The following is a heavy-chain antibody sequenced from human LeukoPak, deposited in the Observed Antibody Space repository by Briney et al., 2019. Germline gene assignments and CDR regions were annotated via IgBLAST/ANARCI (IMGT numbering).Heavy chain of an antibody. CDR3: ARVKRDGYNPTWVDY. CDR1: GFTFSSYW. J-gene: IGHJ4*02. D-gene: IGHD5-24*01. CDR2: IYSGGRT. V-gene: IGHV3-53*01. Sequence: PGGSLRLSCAASGFTFSSYWMHWGRQAPGKGVEWGSVIYSGGRTYYADSVKGRFTISRDNSKTTLYLQMNTLRVEDTAVYYCARVKRDGYNPTWVDYWGQGTLVTVSS.